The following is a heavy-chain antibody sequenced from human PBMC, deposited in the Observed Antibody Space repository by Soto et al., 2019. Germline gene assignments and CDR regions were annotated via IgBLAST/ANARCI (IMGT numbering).Heavy chain of an antibody. CDR1: GGTFSSYA. J-gene: IGHJ6*02. D-gene: IGHD2-21*02. Sequence: GASVKVSCKASGGTFSSYAISWVRQAPGQGLEWMGGIIPIFGTANYAQKFQGRVTITADESTSTAYMELSSLRSEDTAVYYCARGGIVVVTATVTYGMDVWGQGTTVTAP. CDR2: IIPIFGTA. V-gene: IGHV1-69*13. CDR3: ARGGIVVVTATVTYGMDV.